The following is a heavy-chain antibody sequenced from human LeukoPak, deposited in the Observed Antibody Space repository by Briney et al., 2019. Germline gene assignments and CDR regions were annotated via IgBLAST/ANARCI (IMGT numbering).Heavy chain of an antibody. CDR3: ARDAFDI. CDR1: GFTFSSYA. Sequence: PGGSLRLSCAASGFTFSSYAMNWVRQAPGKGLEWVSFISSSGGSTYYADSVKGRFTISRDNSKNTLFLQMNSLRAEDTAFYYCARDAFDIWGQGTMVTVSS. J-gene: IGHJ3*02. V-gene: IGHV3-23*01. CDR2: ISSSGGST.